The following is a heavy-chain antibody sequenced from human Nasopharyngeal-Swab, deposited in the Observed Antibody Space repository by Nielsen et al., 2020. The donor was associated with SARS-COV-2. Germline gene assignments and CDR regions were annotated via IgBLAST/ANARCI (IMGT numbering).Heavy chain of an antibody. CDR2: ISSSGSTI. V-gene: IGHV3-11*04. Sequence: GESLKISCAASGFTFSDYYVSWIRQAPGKGLEWVSYISSSGSTIYYADSVKGRFTISRDNAKNSLYLQMNSLRAEDTAVYYCAREPGYDSSGYALGYWGQGTLVTVSS. CDR3: AREPGYDSSGYALGY. CDR1: GFTFSDYY. D-gene: IGHD3-22*01. J-gene: IGHJ4*02.